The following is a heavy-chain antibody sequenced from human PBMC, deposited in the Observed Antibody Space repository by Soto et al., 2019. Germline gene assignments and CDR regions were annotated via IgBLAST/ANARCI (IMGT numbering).Heavy chain of an antibody. CDR3: ARRGSGSYPPYPGMEV. V-gene: IGHV5-51*01. Sequence: GESLKISCKGSGYNFTIYWIGWVRQMPGKGLEWMGIVYPGDSDTTYSPAFQGLVTISADKSTAYLQWISLKASDTATYYCARRGSGSYPPYPGMEVWGQGTSVNVSS. D-gene: IGHD1-26*01. CDR1: GYNFTIYW. CDR2: VYPGDSDT. J-gene: IGHJ6*02.